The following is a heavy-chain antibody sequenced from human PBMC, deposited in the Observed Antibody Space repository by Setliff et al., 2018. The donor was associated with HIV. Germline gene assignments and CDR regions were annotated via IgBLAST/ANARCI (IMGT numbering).Heavy chain of an antibody. Sequence: PGGSLRLSCAASGFNFSSHTMNWIRQAPGKGLEWVSSISSTGTYIYYADSMKGRFTISRDNAKNSLYLRMNSLRADDTAVYYCTKNLYSSRWSPLDYWGQGTLVTVSS. V-gene: IGHV3-21*01. D-gene: IGHD6-13*01. CDR3: TKNLYSSRWSPLDY. J-gene: IGHJ4*02. CDR1: GFNFSSHT. CDR2: ISSTGTYI.